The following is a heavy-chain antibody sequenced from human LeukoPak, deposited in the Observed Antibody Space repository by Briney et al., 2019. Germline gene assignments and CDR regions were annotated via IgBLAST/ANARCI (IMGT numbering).Heavy chain of an antibody. Sequence: GRSLRLSCAASGFTFDDYAMHWVRQAPGKGLEWVSGISWNSGSIGYADSVKGRFTISRDNAKNSLYLQMNRLRAEDTALYYCAKESGSGPYYFDYWGQGTLVTVSS. CDR1: GFTFDDYA. CDR2: ISWNSGSI. V-gene: IGHV3-9*01. D-gene: IGHD2-15*01. J-gene: IGHJ4*02. CDR3: AKESGSGPYYFDY.